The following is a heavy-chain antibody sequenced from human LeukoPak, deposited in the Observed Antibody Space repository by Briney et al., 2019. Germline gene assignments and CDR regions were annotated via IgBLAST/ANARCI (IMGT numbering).Heavy chain of an antibody. CDR2: IYHSGST. V-gene: IGHV4-4*02. CDR1: GVSISSSNW. CDR3: ARRKYYYDSSGYQHPHAFDI. D-gene: IGHD3-22*01. Sequence: SETLSLTCAVSGVSISSSNWWSWVRQPPGKGLEWIGEIYHSGSTNYNPSPKSRVTISVDQSKNQFSLKLSSVTAADTAMYYCARRKYYYDSSGYQHPHAFDIWGQGTMVTVSS. J-gene: IGHJ3*02.